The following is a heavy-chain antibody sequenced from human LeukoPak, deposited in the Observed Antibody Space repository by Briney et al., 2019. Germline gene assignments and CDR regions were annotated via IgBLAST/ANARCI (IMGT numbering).Heavy chain of an antibody. CDR3: AKDLLSDYYYYYMDV. V-gene: IGHV3-23*01. CDR1: RFTFTNYA. J-gene: IGHJ6*03. Sequence: GGSLRLSCAASRFTFTNYAMSWVRQAPGKGLEWVSAISGSGRSTSYADSVKGRFTISRDNSKTTLYLQMNSLRAEDTAVYYCAKDLLSDYYYYYMDVWARGPRSPSP. CDR2: ISGSGRST. D-gene: IGHD2-2*01.